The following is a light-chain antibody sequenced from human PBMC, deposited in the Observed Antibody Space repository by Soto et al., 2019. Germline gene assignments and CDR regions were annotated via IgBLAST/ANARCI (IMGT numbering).Light chain of an antibody. Sequence: DIQMTQSPSTLSASVGDRVTITCRASQSISSWLTWYQQKAGQAPKLLIYKASIVESGVPSRFSGSGSGTEFTLTISSLQLDDSATYCCPQYCHFATFGQGTSVEVK. CDR1: QSISSW. J-gene: IGKJ1*01. CDR3: PQYCHFAT. CDR2: KAS. V-gene: IGKV1-5*03.